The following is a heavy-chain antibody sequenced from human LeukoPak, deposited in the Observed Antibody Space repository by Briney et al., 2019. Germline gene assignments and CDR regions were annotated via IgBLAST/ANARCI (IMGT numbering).Heavy chain of an antibody. CDR3: ARLDAVGFDP. CDR2: ISYSGST. D-gene: IGHD4-23*01. V-gene: IGHV4-59*12. Sequence: SETLSLTCTVSGGSINNYYWSWIRQPPGKGLEWIGIISYSGSTNYAPSLKSRATISVETSKNQFSLKLSSVTAADTAVYYCARLDAVGFDPWGQGTLVTVSS. CDR1: GGSINNYY. J-gene: IGHJ5*02.